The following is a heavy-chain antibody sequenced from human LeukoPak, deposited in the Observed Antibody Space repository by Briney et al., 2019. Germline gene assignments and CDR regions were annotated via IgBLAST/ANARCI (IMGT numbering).Heavy chain of an antibody. V-gene: IGHV1-18*01. J-gene: IGHJ3*02. D-gene: IGHD6-19*01. Sequence: ASVKVSCKASGYTFTSYGISWVRQAPAQGRGWMGWISAYNGNTNYAQKLQGRVTMTTDTSTSTAYMELRSLRSDDTAVYYCARRIAVAGYTSGAFDIWGQGTMVTVSS. CDR2: ISAYNGNT. CDR1: GYTFTSYG. CDR3: ARRIAVAGYTSGAFDI.